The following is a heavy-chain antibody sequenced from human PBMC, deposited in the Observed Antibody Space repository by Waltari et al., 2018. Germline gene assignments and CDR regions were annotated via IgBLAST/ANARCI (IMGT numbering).Heavy chain of an antibody. Sequence: QVQLVQSGAEVKKPGSSVKVSCKASGGTFSSYAISWVRQAPGQGLEWMGGLFPIFGTANNAQKFQGRVTITADESTSTAYMELSSLRSEDTAVYYCAREGPPPHYYDSSGYFDYWGQGTLVTVSS. CDR3: AREGPPPHYYDSSGYFDY. CDR1: GGTFSSYA. D-gene: IGHD3-22*01. J-gene: IGHJ4*02. V-gene: IGHV1-69*01. CDR2: LFPIFGTA.